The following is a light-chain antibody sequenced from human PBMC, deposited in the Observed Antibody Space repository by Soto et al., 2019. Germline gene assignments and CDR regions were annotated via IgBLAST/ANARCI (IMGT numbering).Light chain of an antibody. J-gene: IGLJ1*01. V-gene: IGLV1-40*01. Sequence: QSVLTQPPSVSGAPGQRVTISCTGSSSNIGAGYDVHWYQQLPGTAPKLLIYGNSNRPSGVPDRFSGSKSGTSASLAITGLQAEEEADYYCQSYDSSRSGFYVFGTGTKLTVL. CDR2: GNS. CDR1: SSNIGAGYD. CDR3: QSYDSSRSGFYV.